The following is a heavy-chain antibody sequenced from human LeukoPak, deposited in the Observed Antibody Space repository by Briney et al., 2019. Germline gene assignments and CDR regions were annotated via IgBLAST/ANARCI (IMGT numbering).Heavy chain of an antibody. D-gene: IGHD3-16*01. CDR3: SRGGGRPYFRMDV. J-gene: IGHJ6*04. V-gene: IGHV1-46*01. CDR1: GYTFTSCY. Sequence: ASVKVSFKASGYTFTSCYMHWVRQAPGQGLEWMGIINPSGGSTSYAQKFQGRVTMTRDTSTSTVYMELSSLRSEDTAVYYCSRGGGRPYFRMDVWGKGTTVTVSS. CDR2: INPSGGST.